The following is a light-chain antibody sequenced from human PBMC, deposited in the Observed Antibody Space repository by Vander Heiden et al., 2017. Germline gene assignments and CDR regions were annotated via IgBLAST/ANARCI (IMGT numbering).Light chain of an antibody. Sequence: EIVLTQSPATLSLSPGERATLSCGASQTVNSNYLAWSQQKPGLAPRLLIYDASTRATGIPDRFSGSGSGTDFTLTISRLEPEDFAVYYCQQDGSSPRTFGQGTKVEIK. CDR3: QQDGSSPRT. CDR2: DAS. V-gene: IGKV3D-20*01. CDR1: QTVNSNY. J-gene: IGKJ1*01.